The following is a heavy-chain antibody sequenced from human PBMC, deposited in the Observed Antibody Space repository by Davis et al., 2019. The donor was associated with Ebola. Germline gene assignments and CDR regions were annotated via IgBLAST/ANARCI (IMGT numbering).Heavy chain of an antibody. J-gene: IGHJ4*02. D-gene: IGHD1-26*01. CDR3: AKDDYHSGSPFDY. CDR1: GFSFGDYG. Sequence: GESLKISCAASGFSFGDYGMSWVRQAPGKGLEWVSGITWNAASAGYADSVKGRFTISRDNSKNTLYLQMNSLRAEDTAVYYCAKDDYHSGSPFDYWGQGTLVTVSS. CDR2: ITWNAASA. V-gene: IGHV3-20*04.